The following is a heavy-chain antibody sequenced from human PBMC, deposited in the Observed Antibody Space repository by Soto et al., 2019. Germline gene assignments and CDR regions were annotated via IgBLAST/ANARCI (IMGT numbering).Heavy chain of an antibody. J-gene: IGHJ4*02. Sequence: ASVKVSCKASGYTFTDYGITWVRQAPGQGLEWMGWISAYTGNTNYAQKVQGRVTMSTETSTSTAYLELRSLRSDDTAVYYCARGPESRSTAYFDYWGQGTLVTVPQ. CDR2: ISAYTGNT. CDR1: GYTFTDYG. D-gene: IGHD1-26*01. V-gene: IGHV1-18*01. CDR3: ARGPESRSTAYFDY.